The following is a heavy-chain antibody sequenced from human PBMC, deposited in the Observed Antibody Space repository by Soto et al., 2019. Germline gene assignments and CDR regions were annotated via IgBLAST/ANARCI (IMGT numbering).Heavy chain of an antibody. CDR1: GFTFSSYA. J-gene: IGHJ4*02. Sequence: GGSLRLSCAASGFTFSSYAMSWVRQAPGTGLEWVSAISGSGGSTYYADSVKGRFTISRDNSKNTLYLQMNSLRAEDTAVYYCAKAKGRSQTYYFDYWGQGTLVTVSS. V-gene: IGHV3-23*01. CDR3: AKAKGRSQTYYFDY. CDR2: ISGSGGST.